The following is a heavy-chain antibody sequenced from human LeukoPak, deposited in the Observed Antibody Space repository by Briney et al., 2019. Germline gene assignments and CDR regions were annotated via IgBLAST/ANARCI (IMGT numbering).Heavy chain of an antibody. CDR3: ARDAPSGYEGYFDY. CDR2: IIPIFGTA. Sequence: VASVKVSCKASGGTFSSYAISWVRQAPGQGLEWMGGIIPIFGTANYAQKFQGRVTITTDESTSTAYMELSSLRSEDTAVYYCARDAPSGYEGYFDYWGQGTLVTVSS. J-gene: IGHJ4*02. D-gene: IGHD5-12*01. CDR1: GGTFSSYA. V-gene: IGHV1-69*05.